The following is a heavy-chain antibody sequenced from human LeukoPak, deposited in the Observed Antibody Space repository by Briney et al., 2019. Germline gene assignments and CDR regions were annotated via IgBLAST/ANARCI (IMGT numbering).Heavy chain of an antibody. CDR3: AKERDSGSPKGTRTQTFFDS. J-gene: IGHJ4*02. V-gene: IGHV3-23*01. CDR2: ISGSGAAT. CDR1: GFYFSSYA. D-gene: IGHD3-10*01. Sequence: GGSLRLSCAASGFYFSSYAMSWVRQTPGKGLEWVSTISGSGAATFYADSVKGQFTISRDNSKNTLYLQMNSLKDEDSAVYYCAKERDSGSPKGTRTQTFFDSWGQGALVTVSS.